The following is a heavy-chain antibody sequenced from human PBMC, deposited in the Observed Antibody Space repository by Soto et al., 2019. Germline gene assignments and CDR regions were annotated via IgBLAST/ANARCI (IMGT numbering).Heavy chain of an antibody. CDR3: ARVPYFSSSSCYSSFDR. CDR1: GFTLSNYW. J-gene: IGHJ4*02. V-gene: IGHV3-74*02. D-gene: IGHD2-2*01. CDR2: ISSDGSST. Sequence: EGQLVESGGGLVQPGGSLRLSCAASGFTLSNYWMHWARQAPGKGLVFVSRISSDGSSTNYADSVKGRFPISRDNAKNTLHLQMNSLRAEESAAYYCARVPYFSSSSCYSSFDRWGQGTLVTVSS.